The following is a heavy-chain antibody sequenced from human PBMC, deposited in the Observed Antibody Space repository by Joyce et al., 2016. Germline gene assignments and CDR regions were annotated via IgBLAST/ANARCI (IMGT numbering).Heavy chain of an antibody. V-gene: IGHV3-13*05. CDR3: ARERGGGMSAFDI. Sequence: EVQLVEAGGALVQPGGFLRLSCAASGFTFSSYEIHWFRQTTGKGVEWVSAIGTAGDPYYAGSVKGRFTISRENAKSSLFLQMNSLRAEDTAVYYCARERGGGMSAFDIWGQGTMVTVSS. J-gene: IGHJ3*02. CDR2: IGTAGDP. CDR1: GFTFSSYE.